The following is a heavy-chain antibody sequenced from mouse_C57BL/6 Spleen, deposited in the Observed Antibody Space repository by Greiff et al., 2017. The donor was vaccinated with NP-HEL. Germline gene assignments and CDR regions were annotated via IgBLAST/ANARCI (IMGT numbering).Heavy chain of an antibody. CDR3: TRDDSSGPFAY. J-gene: IGHJ3*01. CDR1: GFTFSSYA. CDR2: ISSGGDYI. Sequence: EVKLVESGEGLVKPGGSLKLSCAASGFTFSSYAMSWVRQTPEKRLEWVAYISSGGDYIYYADTVQGRFTISRDNARNTLYLQMSSLKSEDIAMYYCTRDDSSGPFAYWGQGTLVTVSA. D-gene: IGHD3-2*02. V-gene: IGHV5-9-1*02.